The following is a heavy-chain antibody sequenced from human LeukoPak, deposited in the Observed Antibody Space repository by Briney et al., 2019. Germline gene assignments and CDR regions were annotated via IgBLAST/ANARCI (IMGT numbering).Heavy chain of an antibody. Sequence: GGSLRLSCAASGFTFTTYSMNWVRQAPGKGLEWVSVINRSGSSTYYADAVKGRFTIYRDNSKNTLFLQMNRLRAEDTAVYYCAKGTYHDFWRHYFDYWGQGTLVTVSS. D-gene: IGHD3-3*01. J-gene: IGHJ4*02. CDR2: INRSGSST. CDR3: AKGTYHDFWRHYFDY. CDR1: GFTFTTYS. V-gene: IGHV3-23*01.